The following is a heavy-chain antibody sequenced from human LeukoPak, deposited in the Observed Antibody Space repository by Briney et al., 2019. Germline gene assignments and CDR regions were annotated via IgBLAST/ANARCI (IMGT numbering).Heavy chain of an antibody. J-gene: IGHJ6*03. CDR3: ARGKAAAATHYYYYMDV. CDR1: GGSISSYY. V-gene: IGHV4-59*01. D-gene: IGHD6-13*01. Sequence: SETLSLICTVSGGSISSYYWSWIRQPPGKGLEWIGYIYYSGSTNYNPSLKSRVTISVDTSKNQFSLKLSSVTAADTAVYYCARGKAAAATHYYYYMDVWGKGTTVTVSS. CDR2: IYYSGST.